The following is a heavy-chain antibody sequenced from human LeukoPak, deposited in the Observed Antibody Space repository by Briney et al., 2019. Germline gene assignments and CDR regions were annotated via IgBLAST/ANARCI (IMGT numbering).Heavy chain of an antibody. D-gene: IGHD5-18*01. Sequence: SETLSLTCTVSGGSINSDDYWSWIRQPPGKGLEWIGHINNSGNKYYNPSLRSRVTISVDTSRSQFSLMLNSVTAADTAMYYCARDGYNYGGRLLDYWGQGTLVTVSS. V-gene: IGHV4-30-4*02. CDR2: INNSGNK. CDR1: GGSINSDDY. J-gene: IGHJ4*02. CDR3: ARDGYNYGGRLLDY.